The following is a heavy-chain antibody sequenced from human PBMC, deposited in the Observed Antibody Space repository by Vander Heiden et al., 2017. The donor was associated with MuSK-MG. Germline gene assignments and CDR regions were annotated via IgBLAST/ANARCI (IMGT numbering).Heavy chain of an antibody. CDR1: GYTFTGYY. V-gene: IGHV1-2*02. CDR2: INPNSGGT. D-gene: IGHD3-22*01. J-gene: IGHJ4*02. Sequence: QVQLVQSGAEVKKPGASVTVSCKASGYTFTGYYMHWVRQAPGQGLEWMGWINPNSGGTNYAQKFQGRVTMTRDTSISTAYMELSRLRSDDTAVYYCARGSYYYDSSGPKDCWGQGTLVTVSS. CDR3: ARGSYYYDSSGPKDC.